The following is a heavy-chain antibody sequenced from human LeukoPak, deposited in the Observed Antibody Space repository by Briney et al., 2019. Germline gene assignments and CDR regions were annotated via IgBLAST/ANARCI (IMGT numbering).Heavy chain of an antibody. V-gene: IGHV4-59*08. J-gene: IGHJ4*02. CDR3: TTLRGGGSAVFDY. D-gene: IGHD2-15*01. CDR2: IHYSGRT. CDR1: GGSISSDY. Sequence: SETLSLTCTVSGGSISSDYWSWVRRAPGTGLEWIGYIHYSGRTDYNPSLKSRVSISVDTSKTQVSLKLSSVTAADTAVYYCTTLRGGGSAVFDYWGQGTLVTVSS.